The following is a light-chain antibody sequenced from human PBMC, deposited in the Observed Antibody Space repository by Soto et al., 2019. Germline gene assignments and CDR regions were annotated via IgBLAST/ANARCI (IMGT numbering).Light chain of an antibody. CDR2: GAS. V-gene: IGKV3-20*01. Sequence: EIVLTQSPGTLSLSPGERATLSCRASQSVSSSYLAWYQQKPGQAPRLLIYGASSRATGIPDRFSGSGSGTDFTLTISRLEPEDVAVYYCQQYGRSPPTFGQGTKLEIK. CDR1: QSVSSSY. CDR3: QQYGRSPPT. J-gene: IGKJ2*01.